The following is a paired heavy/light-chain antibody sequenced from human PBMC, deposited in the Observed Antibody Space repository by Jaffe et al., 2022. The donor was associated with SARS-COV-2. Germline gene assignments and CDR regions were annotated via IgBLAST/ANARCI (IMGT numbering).Heavy chain of an antibody. CDR2: ISYDGSNK. V-gene: IGHV3-30-3*01. CDR1: GFTFSSYA. Sequence: QVQLVESGGGVVQPGRSLRLSCAASGFTFSSYAMHWVRQAPGKGLEWVAVISYDGSNKYYADSVKGRFTISRDNSKNTLYLQMNSLRAEDTAVYYCARGQVPGYCSGGSCNPGDYWGQGTLVTVSS. CDR3: ARGQVPGYCSGGSCNPGDY. J-gene: IGHJ4*02. D-gene: IGHD2-15*01.
Light chain of an antibody. Sequence: QSALTQPPSASGSPGQSVTISCTGTSSDVGGYNYVSWYQQHPGKAPKLMIYEVSKRPSGVPDRFSGSKSGNTASLTVSGLQAEDEADYYCSSYAGSNNCVFGTGTKVTVL. CDR3: SSYAGSNNCV. V-gene: IGLV2-8*01. J-gene: IGLJ1*01. CDR2: EVS. CDR1: SSDVGGYNY.